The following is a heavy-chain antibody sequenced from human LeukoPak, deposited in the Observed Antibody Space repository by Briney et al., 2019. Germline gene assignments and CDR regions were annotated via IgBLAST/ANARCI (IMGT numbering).Heavy chain of an antibody. J-gene: IGHJ4*02. Sequence: PGGSLRLSCAASGFTFTSYVMTWVRQAPGKGLEWVSSISGSGGSTWYADSVKGRFTISRDNSKNTIYLQMNSLSAEDTASYYCAKAGQGDNWGQGTLVIVSS. CDR2: ISGSGGST. V-gene: IGHV3-23*01. CDR1: GFTFTSYV. CDR3: AKAGQGDN.